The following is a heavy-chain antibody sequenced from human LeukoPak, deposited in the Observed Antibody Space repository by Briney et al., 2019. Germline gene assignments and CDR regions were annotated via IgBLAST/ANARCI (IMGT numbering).Heavy chain of an antibody. Sequence: GALRLSCAASGFTFSNYWMTWVRQAPGKGLEWVATIKPDGSAQYYVDSVKGRFTISRDNAKNSLFLQINSLRAEDTAVYYCANGGTYSSGPWGQGTLVTVSS. CDR1: GFTFSNYW. J-gene: IGHJ5*02. D-gene: IGHD3-22*01. V-gene: IGHV3-7*01. CDR2: IKPDGSAQ. CDR3: ANGGTYSSGP.